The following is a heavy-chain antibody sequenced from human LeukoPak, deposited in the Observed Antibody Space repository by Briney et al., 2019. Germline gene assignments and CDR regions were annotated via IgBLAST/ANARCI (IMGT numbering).Heavy chain of an antibody. CDR3: AKVACSITSCYLIDY. Sequence: PGGSLRLSCAASGFTFSSYSMNWVRQAPGKGLEWVSYISSSSSTIYYADSVKGRFTTSRDNAKNSLYLQMNSLRAEDTAVYYCAKVACSITSCYLIDYWGQGTMVTVSS. D-gene: IGHD2-2*01. CDR2: ISSSSSTI. CDR1: GFTFSSYS. J-gene: IGHJ4*02. V-gene: IGHV3-48*01.